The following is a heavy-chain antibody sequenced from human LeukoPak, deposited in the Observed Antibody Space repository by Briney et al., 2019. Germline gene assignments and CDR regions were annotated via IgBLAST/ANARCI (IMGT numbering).Heavy chain of an antibody. V-gene: IGHV3-30-3*01. Sequence: GGSLRLSCAASGFTFRNYVIHWVRQAPGKGLEWVAVTSSDLNVKLYADSVKGRFTISRDNSRSTLYLQMNSLRPEDTAIYYYAREGYYGSGSPPSLYFDYWGQGTLVTVSS. CDR2: TSSDLNVK. J-gene: IGHJ4*02. CDR1: GFTFRNYV. CDR3: AREGYYGSGSPPSLYFDY. D-gene: IGHD3-10*01.